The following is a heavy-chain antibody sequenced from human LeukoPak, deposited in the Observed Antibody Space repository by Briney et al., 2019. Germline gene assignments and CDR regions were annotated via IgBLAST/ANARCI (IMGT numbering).Heavy chain of an antibody. CDR1: GGSISSYY. D-gene: IGHD2-2*01. CDR3: ARAHCSSTSCYYGMDV. V-gene: IGHV4-59*01. J-gene: IGHJ6*02. Sequence: PSETLSPTCTVSGGSISSYYWSWIRQPPGKGLEWIGYIYYSGSTNYNPSLKSRVTISVDTSKNQFSLKLSSVTAADTAVYYCARAHCSSTSCYYGMDVWGQGTTVTVSS. CDR2: IYYSGST.